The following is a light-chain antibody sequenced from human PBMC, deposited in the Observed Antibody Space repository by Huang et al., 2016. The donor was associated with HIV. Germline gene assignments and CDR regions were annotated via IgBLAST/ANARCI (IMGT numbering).Light chain of an antibody. Sequence: EIVMTQSPATLSVSPGERATLSCRASQSVSSNFAWYQQKPGQAPRLRIYGASTRATGNPARYSVSASGTEFTLTISSLQSEDFAVYNCQQYNNWPPWYTFGQGTKLEIK. J-gene: IGKJ2*01. V-gene: IGKV3-15*01. CDR2: GAS. CDR1: QSVSSN. CDR3: QQYNNWPPWYT.